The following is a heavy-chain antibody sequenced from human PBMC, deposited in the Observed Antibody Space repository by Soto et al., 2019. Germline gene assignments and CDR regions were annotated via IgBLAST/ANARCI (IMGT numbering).Heavy chain of an antibody. CDR1: GFTLSDDA. Sequence: GGALRLAASASGFTLSDDAMNWVRQAPGKGLEWVSGIITSGGSTYYVDSVMGRFTISRDNSKTTLYLQMNSLRAEAPAVYYCVRGFRAPDVWGQGTLVT. J-gene: IGHJ4*02. D-gene: IGHD3-3*01. V-gene: IGHV3-23*01. CDR3: VRGFRAPDV. CDR2: IITSGGST.